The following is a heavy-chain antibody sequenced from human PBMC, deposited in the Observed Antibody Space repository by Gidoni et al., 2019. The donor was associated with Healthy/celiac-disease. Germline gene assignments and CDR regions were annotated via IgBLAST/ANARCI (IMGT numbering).Heavy chain of an antibody. V-gene: IGHV3-73*02. CDR3: TRRSYYDSSGYYEY. CDR1: GFTLSGSA. Sequence: EVQLVASGGGLVQPGGSLKLSVAASGFTLSGSAMHWVRQASGKGLAWVGRIRSKANSYATAYAASVKGRFTISRDDSKNTAYLQMNSLKTEDTAAYYCTRRSYYDSSGYYEYWGQGTLVTVSS. J-gene: IGHJ4*02. CDR2: IRSKANSYAT. D-gene: IGHD3-22*01.